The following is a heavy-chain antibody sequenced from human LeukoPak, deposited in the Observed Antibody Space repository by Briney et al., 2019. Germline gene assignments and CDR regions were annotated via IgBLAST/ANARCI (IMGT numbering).Heavy chain of an antibody. CDR3: ARGFSGSFEY. Sequence: PGGSLRLSCAASGFTFSNYWMNWVRQAPGKGLEWVANIKQDGSETRYVDSLKGRFTISRDNAKNSLFLQMNSLRADDTAVYFCARGFSGSFEYWGQGPVVTVSS. J-gene: IGHJ4*02. CDR2: IKQDGSET. V-gene: IGHV3-7*01. CDR1: GFTFSNYW. D-gene: IGHD1-26*01.